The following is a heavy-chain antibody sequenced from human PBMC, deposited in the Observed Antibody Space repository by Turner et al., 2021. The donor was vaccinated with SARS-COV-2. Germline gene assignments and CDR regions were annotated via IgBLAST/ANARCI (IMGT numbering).Heavy chain of an antibody. CDR3: AREVSGSSNTGVYFDY. CDR2: IYSGGST. J-gene: IGHJ4*02. D-gene: IGHD3-10*01. V-gene: IGHV3-66*01. CDR1: GFTVSRNY. Sequence: EEQLVESGGGLVQPGGSLRLSCSASGFTVSRNYMNWVRQAPGKGLEWVSIIYSGGSTFYSDSVKGRFTISRDNSKNTLDLQMNSLRAEDTAVYYCAREVSGSSNTGVYFDYWGQGTLVTVSS.